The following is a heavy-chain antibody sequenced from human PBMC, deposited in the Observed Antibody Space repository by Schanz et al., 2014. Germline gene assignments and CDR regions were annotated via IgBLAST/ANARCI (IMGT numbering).Heavy chain of an antibody. J-gene: IGHJ3*02. CDR2: INPNSGGT. CDR3: ARDYYDILTNYPYDTFDI. D-gene: IGHD3-9*01. CDR1: GYTFTGYY. Sequence: QVQLVQSGSELKKPGASVKVSCKASGYTFTGYYMHWVRQAPGQGLEWMGRINPNSGGTHYAQRFQGRVTMTSDTSISAAYMELSRLRSDDTAVYYCARDYYDILTNYPYDTFDIWGQGTLVTVSS. V-gene: IGHV1-2*06.